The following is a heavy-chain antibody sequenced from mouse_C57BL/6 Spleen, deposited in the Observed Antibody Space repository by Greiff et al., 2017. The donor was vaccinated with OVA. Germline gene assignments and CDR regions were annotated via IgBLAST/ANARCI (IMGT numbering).Heavy chain of an antibody. CDR3: ARVYDGYSYYFDY. CDR1: GYTFTSYW. Sequence: QVQLQQPGAELVMPGASVKLSCKASGYTFTSYWMHWVKQRPGQGLEWIGEIDPSDSYTNYNQKFKGKSTLTVDKSSSTAYMQLSSLTSEDSAVYYCARVYDGYSYYFDYWGQGTTLTVSS. CDR2: IDPSDSYT. D-gene: IGHD2-3*01. V-gene: IGHV1-69*01. J-gene: IGHJ2*01.